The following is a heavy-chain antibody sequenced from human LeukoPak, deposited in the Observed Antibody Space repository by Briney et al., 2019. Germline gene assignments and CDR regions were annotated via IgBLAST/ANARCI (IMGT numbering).Heavy chain of an antibody. CDR2: IRGTGGTT. J-gene: IGHJ3*02. V-gene: IGHV3-23*01. CDR1: GFTFSSYA. CDR3: ARASTGFGGPWGAFDI. Sequence: GGSLRLSCAASGFTFSSYAMSWVRQAPGKGLEWVSVIRGTGGTTYYADSVKGRFTISRDNSKDTLYLQMNSLRAEDTAVYYCARASTGFGGPWGAFDIWGQGTMVTVSS. D-gene: IGHD3-10*01.